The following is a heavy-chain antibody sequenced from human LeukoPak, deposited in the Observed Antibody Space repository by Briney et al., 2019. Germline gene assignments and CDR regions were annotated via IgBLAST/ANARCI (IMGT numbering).Heavy chain of an antibody. J-gene: IGHJ4*02. Sequence: PGGSLRLSCAASGFSISSYSMNWVRQAPGKELEWVSSISSSSSYIYYADSVKGRFTISRDNAENSLFLQMNSLRVEDTAVYYCAREWQGGIAAAGTRIEGDYWGQGTLVAVSS. V-gene: IGHV3-21*01. CDR3: AREWQGGIAAAGTRIEGDY. CDR1: GFSISSYS. CDR2: ISSSSSYI. D-gene: IGHD6-13*01.